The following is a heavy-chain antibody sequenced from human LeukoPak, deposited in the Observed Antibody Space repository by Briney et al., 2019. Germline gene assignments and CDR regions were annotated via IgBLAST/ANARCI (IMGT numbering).Heavy chain of an antibody. CDR1: GFTFSSYS. CDR3: ARDMRSHQGGGFDY. Sequence: GGSLRLFCAASGFTFSSYSMNWVRQAPGRGLECVSSISSSSSYIYYADSVKGLFTISRDNAKNQLYLQMNSLRAEDTAVYYCARDMRSHQGGGFDYWGQGTLVTVSS. CDR2: ISSSSSYI. J-gene: IGHJ4*02. V-gene: IGHV3-21*01. D-gene: IGHD1-26*01.